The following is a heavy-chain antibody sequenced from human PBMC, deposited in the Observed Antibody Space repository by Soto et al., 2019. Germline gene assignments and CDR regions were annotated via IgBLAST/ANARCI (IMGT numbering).Heavy chain of an antibody. D-gene: IGHD3-22*01. J-gene: IGHJ6*02. CDR1: GFTFSSYW. CDR3: ARVGHYYDSSGYYYVRRFMYV. CDR2: INSDGSST. Sequence: GGSLRLSCAASGFTFSSYWMHWVRQAPGKGLVWVSRINSDGSSTSYADSVKGRFTISRDNAKNTLYLQMNSLRAEDTAVYYCARVGHYYDSSGYYYVRRFMYVWGQGNTVTVSS. V-gene: IGHV3-74*01.